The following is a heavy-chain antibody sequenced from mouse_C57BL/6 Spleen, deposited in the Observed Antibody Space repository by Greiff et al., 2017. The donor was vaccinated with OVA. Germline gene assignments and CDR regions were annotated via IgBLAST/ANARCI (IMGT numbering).Heavy chain of an antibody. CDR2: IRSKSSNYAT. Sequence: EVKVEESGGGLVQPKGSLKLSCAASGFTFNTYAMHWVRQAPGKGLEWVARIRSKSSNYATYYADSVKDRFTISRDDSQSMLYLQMNNLKTEDTAMYYCVRDHYYGSYWYFDVWGTGTTVTVSS. J-gene: IGHJ1*03. CDR3: VRDHYYGSYWYFDV. V-gene: IGHV10-3*01. D-gene: IGHD1-1*01. CDR1: GFTFNTYA.